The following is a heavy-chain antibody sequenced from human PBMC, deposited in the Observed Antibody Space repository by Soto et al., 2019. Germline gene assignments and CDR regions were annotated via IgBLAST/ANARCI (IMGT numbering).Heavy chain of an antibody. V-gene: IGHV4-30-4*01. Sequence: SETMSLTCTVSGGTISSGDYYWSWIRQPPGKGLEGIGYIYYSGSTYYNPSLKTRVSISVDTSKNQFSLKLSSVTAADTAVYYCARDLLSREGFYYWGQGTLVTVSS. CDR3: ARDLLSREGFYY. CDR2: IYYSGST. CDR1: GGTISSGDYY. D-gene: IGHD1-26*01. J-gene: IGHJ4*02.